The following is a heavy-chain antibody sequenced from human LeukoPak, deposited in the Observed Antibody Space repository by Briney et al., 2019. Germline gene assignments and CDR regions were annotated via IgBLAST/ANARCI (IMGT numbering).Heavy chain of an antibody. CDR3: ARDRSGYDLLERYYYMDV. V-gene: IGHV4-39*07. CDR2: IYYSGST. CDR1: GGSISSSSYY. J-gene: IGHJ6*03. Sequence: SETLSLTCTVSGGSISSSSYYWGWIRQPPGKGLEWIGSIYYSGSTYYNPSLKSRVTISVDTSKNQFSLKLSSVTAADTAVYYCARDRSGYDLLERYYYMDVWGKGTTVTVSS. D-gene: IGHD5-12*01.